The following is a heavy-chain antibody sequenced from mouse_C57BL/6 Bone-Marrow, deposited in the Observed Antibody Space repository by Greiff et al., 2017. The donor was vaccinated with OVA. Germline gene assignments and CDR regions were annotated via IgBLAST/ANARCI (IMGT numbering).Heavy chain of an antibody. V-gene: IGHV14-4*01. CDR3: TFYGYGDFDY. CDR1: GFNIKDDY. J-gene: IGHJ2*01. CDR2: IDPENGDT. D-gene: IGHD2-2*01. Sequence: VQLQQSGAELVRPGASVKLSCTASGFNIKDDYMHWVKQRPEQGLEWIGWIDPENGDTEYASKFQGKATITADTSSNTAYLQLSSLTSEDTAVYDCTFYGYGDFDYWGQGTTLTVSS.